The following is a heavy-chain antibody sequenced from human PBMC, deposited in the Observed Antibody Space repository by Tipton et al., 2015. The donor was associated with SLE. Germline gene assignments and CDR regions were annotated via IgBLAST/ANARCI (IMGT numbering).Heavy chain of an antibody. Sequence: LRLSCTVSGDSINSGNYFWSWVRQPAGKGLEWIGRIYISGSTNFNPSLKTRVTMSVDSSKNQFSLKLTSVTAADTAVYYCARRPHYYYYGMDVWGQGTTVTVSS. CDR1: GDSINSGNYF. J-gene: IGHJ6*02. V-gene: IGHV4-61*02. CDR3: ARRPHYYYYGMDV. CDR2: IYISGST.